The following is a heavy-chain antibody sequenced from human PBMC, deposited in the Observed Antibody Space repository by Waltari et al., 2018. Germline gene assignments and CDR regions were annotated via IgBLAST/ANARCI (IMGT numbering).Heavy chain of an antibody. CDR1: GDSMTSSYC. J-gene: IGHJ5*02. CDR3: ARDRGRGLYLDT. D-gene: IGHD2-15*01. V-gene: IGHV4-4*02. Sequence: QLQLQESGPGLVKPSGTLSLNCAVSGDSMTSSYCWSWVRQSPQKGLEWIVQVRGDGRSNYNPSFASRVTVSLDTPNHQFSLTVTSATAADTAVYYCARDRGRGLYLDTWGPGTLVTVSP. CDR2: VRGDGRS.